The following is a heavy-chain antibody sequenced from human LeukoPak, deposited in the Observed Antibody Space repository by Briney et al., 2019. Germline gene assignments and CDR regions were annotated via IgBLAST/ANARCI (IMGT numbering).Heavy chain of an antibody. CDR1: GYTFTSYY. Sequence: ASVKVSCKASGYTFTSYYMHWVRQAPGQGLEWMGWISAYNGNTNYAQKLQGRVTMTTDTSTSTAYMELRSLRSDDTAVYYCARDSTTYDYVWGSYRYSAFDIWGQGTMVTVSS. J-gene: IGHJ3*02. CDR2: ISAYNGNT. CDR3: ARDSTTYDYVWGSYRYSAFDI. D-gene: IGHD3-16*02. V-gene: IGHV1-18*04.